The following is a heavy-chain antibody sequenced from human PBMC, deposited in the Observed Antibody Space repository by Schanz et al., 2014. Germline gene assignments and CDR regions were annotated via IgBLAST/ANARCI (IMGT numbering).Heavy chain of an antibody. CDR3: AAETLDPGYRGGWFSDLGYLRY. J-gene: IGHJ4*02. CDR1: GFPFSTYA. V-gene: IGHV3-30*09. CDR2: ISYDGSHR. Sequence: LRLSSAASGFPFSTYAMHLLPPPPGPALYLLAVISYDGSHRYYTDSVKGRCASSRDNSKSTLYLQMDRLRLEDTAVYFCAAETLDPGYRGGWFSDLGYLRYRGEGTLVDDSP. D-gene: IGHD6-19*01.